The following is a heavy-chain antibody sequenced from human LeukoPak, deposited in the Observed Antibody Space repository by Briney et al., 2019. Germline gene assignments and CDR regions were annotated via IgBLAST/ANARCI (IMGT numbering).Heavy chain of an antibody. D-gene: IGHD6-19*01. CDR2: IYTSGNT. V-gene: IGHV4-4*07. CDR3: ASLDSSVCTPRDY. J-gene: IGHJ4*02. CDR1: GGSIXGYX. Sequence: GGSIXGYXXTWIGQPGGKGXXXIGRIYTSGNTHYNPSLKRRVTISVDTSKNQFSLNLRSLSAADTAVYYCASLDSSVCTPRDYCGPGTLVTVSS.